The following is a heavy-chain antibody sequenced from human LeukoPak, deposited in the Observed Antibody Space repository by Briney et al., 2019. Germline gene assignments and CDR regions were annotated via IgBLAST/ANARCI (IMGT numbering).Heavy chain of an antibody. CDR2: ISSSGSTI. V-gene: IGHV3-48*03. CDR3: AKAGAVVVVAAKYFDY. D-gene: IGHD2-15*01. CDR1: GFTFSSYE. Sequence: GGSPRLSCAASGFTFSSYEMNWVRQAPGKGLEWVSYISSSGSTIYYADSVKGRFTISRDNAKNSLYLQMNSLRAEDTAVYYCAKAGAVVVVAAKYFDYWGQGTLVTVSS. J-gene: IGHJ4*02.